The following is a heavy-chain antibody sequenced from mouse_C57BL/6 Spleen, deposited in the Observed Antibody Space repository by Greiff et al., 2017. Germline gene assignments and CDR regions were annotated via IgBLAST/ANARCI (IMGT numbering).Heavy chain of an antibody. Sequence: QVQLQQSGAELARPGASVKLSCKASGYTFTSYGISWVKQRTGQGLEWIGEIYPRSGKTYYNEKFKGKATLTADKSSSTAYMELRSLTSEDSAVYFCARGRIYYDYDGYAMDYWGQGTSVTVSS. CDR3: ARGRIYYDYDGYAMDY. J-gene: IGHJ4*01. D-gene: IGHD2-4*01. CDR1: GYTFTSYG. V-gene: IGHV1-81*01. CDR2: IYPRSGKT.